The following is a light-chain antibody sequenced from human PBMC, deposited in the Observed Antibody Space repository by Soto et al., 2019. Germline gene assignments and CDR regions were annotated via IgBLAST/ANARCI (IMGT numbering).Light chain of an antibody. CDR1: SSDVGGYNS. CDR3: SSYAGSNNVI. Sequence: QSVLTQPTSASGSPGQSVTISCTGTSSDVGGYNSVSWFQQHPGKAPKLMIYEVSKRPSGVPDRFSGSKSGNTASLTVSGLQAEDEADYYCSSYAGSNNVIFGGGTKLTVL. V-gene: IGLV2-8*01. J-gene: IGLJ2*01. CDR2: EVS.